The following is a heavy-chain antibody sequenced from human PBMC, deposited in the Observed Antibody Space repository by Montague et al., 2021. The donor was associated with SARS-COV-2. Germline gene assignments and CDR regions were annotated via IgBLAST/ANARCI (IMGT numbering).Heavy chain of an antibody. CDR2: LSNTHYRYTT. CDR1: GFTFRDYY. J-gene: IGHJ3*02. V-gene: IGHV3-72*01. CDR3: ARRRVSDGFDI. D-gene: IGHD5-24*01. Sequence: SLRLSCSASGFTFRDYYMDWVRQAPGHGLEWVGRLSNTHYRYTTQYAASVKGRFIISRDASESLLPLQMNSLEIEDTAVYFCARRRVSDGFDIWGQGTMVTVSS.